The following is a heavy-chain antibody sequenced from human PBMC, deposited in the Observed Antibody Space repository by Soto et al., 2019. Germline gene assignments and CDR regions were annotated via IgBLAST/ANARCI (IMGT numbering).Heavy chain of an antibody. CDR1: GGSINNSSFY. V-gene: IGHV4-39*01. J-gene: IGHJ4*02. CDR2: IYYSGSA. CDR3: ARRPLVRGIIPYYFDS. Sequence: QLQLQESGPGLVKPSETLSLTCTVSGGSINNSSFYWGWGRQPPGKRLEWIGSIYYSGSAYYNPSLKSRLTLSVEASKNQFSLNLSSVTAADTAVYFCARRPLVRGIIPYYFDSWGQGTLVTVSS. D-gene: IGHD3-10*01.